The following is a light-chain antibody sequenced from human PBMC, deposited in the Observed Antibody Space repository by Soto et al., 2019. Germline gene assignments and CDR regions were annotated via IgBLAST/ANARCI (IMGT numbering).Light chain of an antibody. CDR3: QQYYSYPRT. CDR2: GAS. J-gene: IGKJ1*01. V-gene: IGKV3-15*01. CDR1: QSVSSN. Sequence: EIVMTQSPATLSVSPGERATLSCRASQSVSSNLAWYQQKPGQAPRLLIFGASTRATGIPARFSGSGSGTKFTLTISCLQSEDFATYYCQQYYSYPRTFGQGTKVDIK.